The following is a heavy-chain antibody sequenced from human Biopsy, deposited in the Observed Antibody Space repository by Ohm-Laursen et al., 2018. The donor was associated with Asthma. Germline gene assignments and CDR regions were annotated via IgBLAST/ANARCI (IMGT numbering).Heavy chain of an antibody. D-gene: IGHD2-21*02. CDR3: ARCVDRVTGLLDHFDP. J-gene: IGHJ5*02. Sequence: SETLSLTCTVSGGSINNFYWSWIRQPPGKGLESIGHVYYSGSTNYNPSLKSRVTISIDASKNQFSLKLTSVTAADTAVYYCARCVDRVTGLLDHFDPWGQGTMVTVSS. CDR1: GGSINNFY. CDR2: VYYSGST. V-gene: IGHV4-59*01.